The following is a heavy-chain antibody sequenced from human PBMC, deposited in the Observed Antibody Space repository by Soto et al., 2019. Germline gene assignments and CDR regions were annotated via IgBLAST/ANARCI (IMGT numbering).Heavy chain of an antibody. J-gene: IGHJ4*02. D-gene: IGHD2-2*01. CDR2: IKQDGSEK. CDR1: GFSFSSHW. Sequence: EVQLVESGGGLVQPGGSLRLSCATSGFSFSSHWMSWVRQAPGKGLEWVANIKQDGSEKYYVDSVKGRFTISRDNPKNSLYLQMNSLRAEDTAVYYCAREALSTSLDYWGQGTLVTVSS. V-gene: IGHV3-7*01. CDR3: AREALSTSLDY.